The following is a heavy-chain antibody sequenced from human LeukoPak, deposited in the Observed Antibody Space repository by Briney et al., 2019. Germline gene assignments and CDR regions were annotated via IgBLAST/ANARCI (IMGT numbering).Heavy chain of an antibody. CDR1: GFSFTIYG. J-gene: IGHJ4*02. CDR2: ISYDGGKR. Sequence: GGSLRLSCSASGFSFTIYGMHWVRQAPGKGLEWVAFISYDGGKRYFADSVKGRFSISRDNSASALFLDMDSLRTEDTAVYFCAKGLRWFGNFYFNFFDHWGQGILVTVSS. D-gene: IGHD3-10*01. V-gene: IGHV3-30*18. CDR3: AKGLRWFGNFYFNFFDH.